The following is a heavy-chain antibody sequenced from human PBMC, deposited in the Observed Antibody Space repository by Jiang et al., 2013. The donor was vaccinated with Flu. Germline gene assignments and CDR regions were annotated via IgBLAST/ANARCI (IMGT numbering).Heavy chain of an antibody. J-gene: IGHJ4*02. CDR3: AKDAGGRFLDFFDY. D-gene: IGHD3-3*01. CDR2: IPNSGGST. V-gene: IGHV3-23*01. Sequence: SGGAFIQPGGSLRLSCEASGFTFSNYAMTWVRQAPGKGLEWVSAIPNSGGSTYYADSVKGRFIISRDNSKNTLHLQMNSLRAEDSAIYYCAKDAGGRFLDFFDYWGQGTLVTVSS. CDR1: GFTFSNYA.